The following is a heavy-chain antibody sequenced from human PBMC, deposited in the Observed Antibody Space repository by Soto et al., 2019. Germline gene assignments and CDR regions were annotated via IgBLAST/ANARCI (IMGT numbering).Heavy chain of an antibody. CDR1: GFTFSSYG. Sequence: QVQLVESGGGVVQPGRSLRLSCAASGFTFSSYGMHWVRQAPGKGLEWVAVISYDGSNKYYADSVKGRFTISRDNSKNTLYLQMNSLRAEDTAVYYCAKEMGGLWFGTTGGAFDIWGQGTIVTVSS. V-gene: IGHV3-30*18. CDR3: AKEMGGLWFGTTGGAFDI. CDR2: ISYDGSNK. J-gene: IGHJ3*02. D-gene: IGHD3-10*01.